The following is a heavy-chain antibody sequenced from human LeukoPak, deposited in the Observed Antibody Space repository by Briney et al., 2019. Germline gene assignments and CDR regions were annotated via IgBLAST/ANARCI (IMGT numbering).Heavy chain of an antibody. Sequence: GGSLRLSCAASGFTFSSYEMNWVRQAPGKGLEWVSYISSSGSTIYYADSVKGRFTISRDNAKNSLYLQMNSLRAEDTAVYYCAREDGRGVSYLWGQGTLVTVSS. CDR3: AREDGRGVSYL. J-gene: IGHJ5*02. CDR1: GFTFSSYE. V-gene: IGHV3-48*03. CDR2: ISSSGSTI. D-gene: IGHD1-26*01.